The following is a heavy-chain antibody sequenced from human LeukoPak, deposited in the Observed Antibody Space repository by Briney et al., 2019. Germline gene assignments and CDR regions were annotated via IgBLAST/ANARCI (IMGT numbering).Heavy chain of an antibody. V-gene: IGHV4-39*07. Sequence: SETLSLTCSVSGVSITSLSYYWGWIRQPPGKGPEWIGSIYYTGTTYYNPSLKSRATISLDTSKRQFSLKLSSVTAADTAMYYCARDFEGVQWFDPWGQGILVTVSS. CDR3: ARDFEGVQWFDP. D-gene: IGHD1-1*01. CDR2: IYYTGTT. J-gene: IGHJ5*02. CDR1: GVSITSLSYY.